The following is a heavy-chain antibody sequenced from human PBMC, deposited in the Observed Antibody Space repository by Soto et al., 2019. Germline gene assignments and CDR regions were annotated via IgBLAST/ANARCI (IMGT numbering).Heavy chain of an antibody. D-gene: IGHD6-13*01. Sequence: GGSLRLSCAGSGFTFINYAMTWVRQAPGKGLEWVSSISNRGSDTYYVDSVKGRFAISRDNSKNTLYLQMNSLRAEDTAVYYCAKDTYSSSWYFWGQGTLVTVSS. J-gene: IGHJ4*02. V-gene: IGHV3-23*01. CDR3: AKDTYSSSWYF. CDR1: GFTFINYA. CDR2: ISNRGSDT.